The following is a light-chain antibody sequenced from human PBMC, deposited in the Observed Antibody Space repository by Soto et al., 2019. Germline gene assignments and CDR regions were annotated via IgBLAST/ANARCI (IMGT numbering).Light chain of an antibody. J-gene: IGKJ1*01. CDR3: QHYGSSVTCT. Sequence: EVVLTQSPGTLSLSPGERATLSCRASQSVTSSYFAWYQQKPGQAPRLLIYAASSRATGIPDRFSGSGSGTDFTLSISRLEPEDFAVYYCQHYGSSVTCTFGQGTKVEIK. CDR1: QSVTSSY. CDR2: AAS. V-gene: IGKV3-20*01.